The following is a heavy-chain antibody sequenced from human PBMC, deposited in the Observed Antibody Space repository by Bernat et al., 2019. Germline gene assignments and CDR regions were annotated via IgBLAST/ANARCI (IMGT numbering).Heavy chain of an antibody. V-gene: IGHV3-30-3*01. J-gene: IGHJ4*02. Sequence: QVQLVESGGGVVQPGRSLRLSCAASGFTFSSYAMHWVRQAPGKGLEWVAVISYDGSNKYYADSVKGRFTISRDNCKNTLYLQMNSLRAEDTAVYYCARDNVGVGATKRGFDYWGQGTLVTVSS. CDR1: GFTFSSYA. CDR2: ISYDGSNK. CDR3: ARDNVGVGATKRGFDY. D-gene: IGHD1-26*01.